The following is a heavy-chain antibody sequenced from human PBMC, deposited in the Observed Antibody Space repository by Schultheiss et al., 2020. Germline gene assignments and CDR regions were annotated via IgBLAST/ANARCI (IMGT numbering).Heavy chain of an antibody. CDR1: GYTFTGYY. CDR3: ALTPLYGGNWANYFDY. V-gene: IGHV1-8*02. D-gene: IGHD4-23*01. Sequence: ASVKVSCKASGYTFTGYYMHWVRQAPGQGLEWMGWINPNSGNTGYAQKFQGRVTMTRNTSISTAYMELSSLRSDDTAVYYCALTPLYGGNWANYFDYWGQGTLVTVSS. CDR2: INPNSGNT. J-gene: IGHJ4*02.